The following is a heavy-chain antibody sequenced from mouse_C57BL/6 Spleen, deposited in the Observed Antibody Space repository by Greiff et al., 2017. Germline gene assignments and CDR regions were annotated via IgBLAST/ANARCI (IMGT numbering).Heavy chain of an antibody. J-gene: IGHJ3*01. CDR1: GFTFSSYA. V-gene: IGHV5-4*01. CDR3: ARDDYGSSSWFAY. Sequence: EVNLVESGGGLVKPGGSLKLSCAASGFTFSSYAMSWVRQTPEKRLEWVATISDGGSYTYYPDNVKGRFTISRDNAKNNLYLQMSHLKSEDTAMYYCARDDYGSSSWFAYWGQGTLVTVSA. CDR2: ISDGGSYT. D-gene: IGHD1-1*01.